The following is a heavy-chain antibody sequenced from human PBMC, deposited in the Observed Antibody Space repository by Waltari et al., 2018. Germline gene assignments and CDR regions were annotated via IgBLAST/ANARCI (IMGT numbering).Heavy chain of an antibody. CDR2: MNPNRGNT. Sequence: QVQLVQSGAEVKKPGASVKVSCKASGYTFTSYDINWVRQATGQGLEWMGWMNPNRGNTGYAQKFQGRVTMTRNTSISTAYMELSSLRSEDTAVYYCARVQVDYDYVWGSYRFYGMDVWGQGTTVTVSS. V-gene: IGHV1-8*01. CDR1: GYTFTSYD. CDR3: ARVQVDYDYVWGSYRFYGMDV. D-gene: IGHD3-16*02. J-gene: IGHJ6*02.